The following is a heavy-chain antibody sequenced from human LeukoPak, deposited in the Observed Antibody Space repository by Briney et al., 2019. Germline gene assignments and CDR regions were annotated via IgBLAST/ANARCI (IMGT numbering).Heavy chain of an antibody. CDR3: AKAARLGPSHFDH. D-gene: IGHD6-25*01. J-gene: IGHJ4*02. CDR1: GFTFTAYG. CDR2: VWVDGNNK. Sequence: GGSLRLSCARSGFTFTAYGLHWVRQAPGMGLEWVAVVWVDGNNKFYADSVKGRFTISRDNSRSTLYLHMNSLRDDDTAVYYCAKAARLGPSHFDHWGRGTLVTVSS. V-gene: IGHV3-33*03.